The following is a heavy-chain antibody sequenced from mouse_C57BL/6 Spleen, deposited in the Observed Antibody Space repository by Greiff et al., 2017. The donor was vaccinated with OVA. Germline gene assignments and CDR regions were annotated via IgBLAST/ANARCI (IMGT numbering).Heavy chain of an antibody. CDR2: ISDGGSYT. V-gene: IGHV5-4*01. CDR1: GFTFSSYA. Sequence: EVKLMESGGGLVKPGGSLKLSCAASGFTFSSYAMSWVRQTPEKRLEWVATISDGGSYTYYPDNVKGRFTISRDNAKNNLYLQMSHLKSEDTAMYYCARENYGSRGGDFDDWGQGTTLTVSS. D-gene: IGHD1-1*01. CDR3: ARENYGSRGGDFDD. J-gene: IGHJ2*01.